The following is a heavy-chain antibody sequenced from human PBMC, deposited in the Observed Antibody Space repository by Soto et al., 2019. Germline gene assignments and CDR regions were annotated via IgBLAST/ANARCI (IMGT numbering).Heavy chain of an antibody. CDR2: IYPGDSDT. CDR3: SRGGLRQDSYGMDF. D-gene: IGHD4-17*01. V-gene: IGHV5-51*01. Sequence: GESLKISCMGSGYKVSTWHNFTSYWIAWVRQMPGEGLEWMGIIYPGDSDTRYSPSFQGQVTISADKSISTAYLQWSSLKASDTAMYYCSRGGLRQDSYGMDFWGQGTTVTVSS. CDR1: GYKVSTWHNFTSYW. J-gene: IGHJ6*02.